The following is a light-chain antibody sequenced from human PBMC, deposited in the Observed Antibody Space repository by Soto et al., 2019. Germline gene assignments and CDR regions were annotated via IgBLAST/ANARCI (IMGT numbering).Light chain of an antibody. V-gene: IGKV3-20*01. J-gene: IGKJ1*01. CDR2: GAS. CDR1: QSVSSSY. Sequence: EIVLSPSPGTLSLSPEERATLSCRASQSVSSSYLAWYQQKPGQAPRLLIYGASSRATGIPDRFSGSGSGTDFTLTISRLEPEDFAVYYCQQYGSSPWTFGQGTKVDIK. CDR3: QQYGSSPWT.